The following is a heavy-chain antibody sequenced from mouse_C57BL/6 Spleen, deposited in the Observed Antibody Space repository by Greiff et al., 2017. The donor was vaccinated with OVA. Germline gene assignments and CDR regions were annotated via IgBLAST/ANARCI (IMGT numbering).Heavy chain of an antibody. J-gene: IGHJ4*01. D-gene: IGHD4-1*01. CDR2: IRSKSNNYAT. Sequence: EVMLVESGGGLVQPKGSLKLSCAASGFSFNTYAMNWVRQAPGKGLEWVARIRSKSNNYATYYADSVKDRFTISRDDSESMLYLQMNNLKTEDTAMYYCVRQRDWDNAMDYWGQGTSVTVSS. CDR3: VRQRDWDNAMDY. V-gene: IGHV10-1*01. CDR1: GFSFNTYA.